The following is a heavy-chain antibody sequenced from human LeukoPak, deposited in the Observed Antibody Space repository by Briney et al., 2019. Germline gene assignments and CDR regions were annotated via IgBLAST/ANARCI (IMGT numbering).Heavy chain of an antibody. D-gene: IGHD3-9*01. V-gene: IGHV1-46*01. J-gene: IGHJ4*02. CDR2: INPSGGST. CDR1: GYTFTSYF. Sequence: ASVNVSCKASGYTFTSYFMHWVRQASGQGLEWMGIINPSGGSTTYAQKFQGRVTMTRDTSTSTVYMELRSLRSEDTAVYYCSRGPSSTDWFVFGGPYWGQGTLVTVSS. CDR3: SRGPSSTDWFVFGGPY.